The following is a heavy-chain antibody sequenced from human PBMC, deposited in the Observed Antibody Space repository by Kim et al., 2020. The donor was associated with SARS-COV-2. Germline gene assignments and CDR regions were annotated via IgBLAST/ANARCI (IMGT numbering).Heavy chain of an antibody. CDR1: GGSITRYY. J-gene: IGHJ4*02. Sequence: SETLSLTCTVSGGSITRYYWSWIRQSPGKGLEWIGYINHSGITNYSPSFKSRVTISVDTSKNQFSVKLSSVTAADTAVYYCARQRIEMATIVFDYWGQGTLVTVSS. CDR3: ARQRIEMATIVFDY. CDR2: INHSGIT. D-gene: IGHD5-12*01. V-gene: IGHV4-59*08.